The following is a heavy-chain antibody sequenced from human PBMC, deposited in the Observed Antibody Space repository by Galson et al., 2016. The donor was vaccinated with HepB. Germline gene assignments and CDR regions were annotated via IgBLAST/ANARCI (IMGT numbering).Heavy chain of an antibody. CDR3: SRDPGSTRYGMGV. CDR1: GESVINDRYY. CDR2: IDYSGST. D-gene: IGHD3-10*01. Sequence: SETLSLTCIVSGESVINDRYYWTWIRLPPGKGLEWIGCIDYSGSTNYSPSLKSRVTLSVDTSKNQFSLRLTLVTAADTAVYYCSRDPGSTRYGMGVWGQGTTVIVSS. J-gene: IGHJ6*02. V-gene: IGHV4-61*01.